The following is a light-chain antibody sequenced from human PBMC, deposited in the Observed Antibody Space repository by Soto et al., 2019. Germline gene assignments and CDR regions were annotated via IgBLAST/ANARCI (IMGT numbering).Light chain of an antibody. J-gene: IGKJ1*01. CDR2: DAS. CDR1: QTITNW. CDR3: QHYNSYSEA. Sequence: INMTHSPSILSAYIGDQVTITCRSSQTITNWLAWYQQKPGKAPRLLIYDASSLESWVPSRFSGSGSGTEFTLTISSLQPDDFATYYCQHYNSYSEAFGQATKVDIK. V-gene: IGKV1-5*01.